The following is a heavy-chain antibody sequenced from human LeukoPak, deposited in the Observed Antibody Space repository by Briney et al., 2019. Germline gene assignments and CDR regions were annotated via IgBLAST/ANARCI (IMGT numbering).Heavy chain of an antibody. CDR1: GGSINTYY. Sequence: PSETLSLTCTVSGGSINTYYWSWIRQPPGKGLEWIGYIYYSGSTNYNPSLKSRVTISVDTSKNQFSLKLSPVTAADTAVYYCARDSITIIDYWGQGTLVTVSS. CDR3: ARDSITIIDY. CDR2: IYYSGST. J-gene: IGHJ4*02. V-gene: IGHV4-59*01. D-gene: IGHD3-10*01.